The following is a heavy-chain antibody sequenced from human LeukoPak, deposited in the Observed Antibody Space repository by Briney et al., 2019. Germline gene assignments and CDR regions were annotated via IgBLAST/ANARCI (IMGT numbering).Heavy chain of an antibody. CDR2: ISYDGSNK. V-gene: IGHV3-30*04. CDR3: ARDSQGGGWYSRSLAPGY. Sequence: GGSLRLSCAASGFTFSSYAMHWVRQAPGKGLEWVAVISYDGSNKYYADSVKGRFTISRDNSKNTLYLQMNSLRAEDTAEYYCARDSQGGGWYSRSLAPGYWGQGTLVTVSS. CDR1: GFTFSSYA. D-gene: IGHD6-19*01. J-gene: IGHJ4*02.